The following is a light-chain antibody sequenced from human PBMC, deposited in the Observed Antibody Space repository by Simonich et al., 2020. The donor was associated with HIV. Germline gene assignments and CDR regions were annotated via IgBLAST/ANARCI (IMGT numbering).Light chain of an antibody. Sequence: EIVMTQSPATLSVSPGERATLSCRASQSVSSYLAWYQQKPGQAPRLLIYSASTRATGIPARFSGSGSGTEFTLTISSMQSEDFAVYYCQQSNNWPLTFGPGTKVDIK. CDR3: QQSNNWPLT. V-gene: IGKV3-15*01. CDR2: SAS. CDR1: QSVSSY. J-gene: IGKJ3*01.